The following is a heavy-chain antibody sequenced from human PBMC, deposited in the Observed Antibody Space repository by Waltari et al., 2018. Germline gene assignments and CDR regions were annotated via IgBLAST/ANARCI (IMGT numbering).Heavy chain of an antibody. V-gene: IGHV4-34*01. D-gene: IGHD3-22*01. Sequence: QVQLQQWGAGLLKPSETLSLTCAVYGGSFGGYYWSWLRQLPGKGLEWIGEINHSGSTNYNPSLKSRVTISVDTSKNQFSLKLSSVTAADTAVYYCARGPHYYDSSGLDYWGQGTLVTVSS. CDR3: ARGPHYYDSSGLDY. CDR2: INHSGST. CDR1: GGSFGGYY. J-gene: IGHJ4*02.